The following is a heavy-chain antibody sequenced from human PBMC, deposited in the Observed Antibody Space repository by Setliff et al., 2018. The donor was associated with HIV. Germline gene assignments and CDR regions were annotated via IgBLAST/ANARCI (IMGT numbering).Heavy chain of an antibody. CDR2: IYPGDSDT. J-gene: IGHJ3*02. CDR1: GYRFASYW. CDR3: ARGPLDYHDSSGYLDAFDI. V-gene: IGHV5-51*01. Sequence: GESLKISCKGSGYRFASYWIGWVRQMHGKGLEWMGIIYPGDSDTRYSPSFQGQVTISADKSISTAYLQWSSLKASDTAMYYCARGPLDYHDSSGYLDAFDIWGQGTMVTVSS. D-gene: IGHD3-22*01.